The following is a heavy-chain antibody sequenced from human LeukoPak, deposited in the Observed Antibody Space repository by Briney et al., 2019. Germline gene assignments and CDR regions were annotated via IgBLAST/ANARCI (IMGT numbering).Heavy chain of an antibody. CDR3: ARAPGYSSGWYYFDY. Sequence: GGSLRLSCAASGFTVSSYAMRCVRQAPGEWLEWVSVISYDGSNKYYADSVKGRFTISRDNSKHTLYLQMSSLRAEDTAVYYCARAPGYSSGWYYFDYWGQGNLVTVSS. J-gene: IGHJ4*02. V-gene: IGHV3-30*04. D-gene: IGHD6-19*01. CDR2: ISYDGSNK. CDR1: GFTVSSYA.